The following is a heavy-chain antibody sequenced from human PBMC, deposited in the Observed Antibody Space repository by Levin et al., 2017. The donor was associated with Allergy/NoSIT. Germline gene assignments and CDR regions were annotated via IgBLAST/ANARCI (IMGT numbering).Heavy chain of an antibody. Sequence: GGSLRLSCAASGFTFSSYGMHWVRQAPGKGLEWVAVISYDGSNKYYADSVKGRFTISRDNSKNTLYLQMNSLRAEDTAAYYCAKGSYDSSGYYPDYWGQGTLVTVSS. J-gene: IGHJ4*02. V-gene: IGHV3-30*18. CDR3: AKGSYDSSGYYPDY. D-gene: IGHD3-22*01. CDR1: GFTFSSYG. CDR2: ISYDGSNK.